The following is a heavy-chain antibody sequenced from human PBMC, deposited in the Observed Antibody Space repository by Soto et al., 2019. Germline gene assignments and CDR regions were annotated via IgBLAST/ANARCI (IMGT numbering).Heavy chain of an antibody. CDR3: ARTLGPGYSSGWYSTVYYYGMDV. CDR1: YGSFSGYY. CDR2: INHSGST. V-gene: IGHV4-34*01. Sequence: TSEPLSVTSSVYYGSFSGYYWSCIRQPPLKGLEWIFEINHSGSTNYNPSLKSRVTISVDTSKNQFSLKLSSVTAADTAVYYCARTLGPGYSSGWYSTVYYYGMDVWGQGTTVTVSS. D-gene: IGHD6-19*01. J-gene: IGHJ6*02.